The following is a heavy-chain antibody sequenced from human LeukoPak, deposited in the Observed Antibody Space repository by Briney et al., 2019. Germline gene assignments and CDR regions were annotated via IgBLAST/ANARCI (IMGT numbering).Heavy chain of an antibody. J-gene: IGHJ4*02. CDR3: ARPPGSGYSFDY. V-gene: IGHV1-8*01. CDR1: GYTFTSYD. D-gene: IGHD3-22*01. CDR2: MNPNSGNT. Sequence: AAVKVSFTASGYTFTSYDINLVRQATGQGLEWMGWMNPNSGNTGYAQKFQGRVSMTRNTSISKAYMELSSLRSEDTAVYYCARPPGSGYSFDYWGQGTLVTVSS.